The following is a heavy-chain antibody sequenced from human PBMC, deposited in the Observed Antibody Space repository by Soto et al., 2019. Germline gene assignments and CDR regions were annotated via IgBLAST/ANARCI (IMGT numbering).Heavy chain of an antibody. J-gene: IGHJ4*02. CDR2: IIPILGIA. V-gene: IGHV1-69*02. Sequence: QVQLVQSGAEVKKPGSSVKVSCKASGGTFSSYTISWVRQAPGQGLEWMGRIIPILGIANYAQKFQGRVTITADNSTSTAYMELSSLRFEDTAVYYCARGGNWNDDGLGGYWGQGTLVTVSS. CDR3: ARGGNWNDDGLGGY. CDR1: GGTFSSYT. D-gene: IGHD1-1*01.